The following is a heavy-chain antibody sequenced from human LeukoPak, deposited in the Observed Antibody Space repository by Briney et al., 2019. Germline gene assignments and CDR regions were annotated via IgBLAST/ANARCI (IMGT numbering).Heavy chain of an antibody. D-gene: IGHD3-10*01. CDR3: AKGGGDYYGFDY. CDR1: GFTFSSYG. V-gene: IGHV3-30*18. J-gene: IGHJ4*02. Sequence: PGGSLRLSCAASGFTFSSYGMHWVRQAPGKGLEWVAVISYDGSNKYYADSVKGRFTISRDNSENTLYLQMNSLRAEDTAVYYCAKGGGDYYGFDYWGQGTLVTVSS. CDR2: ISYDGSNK.